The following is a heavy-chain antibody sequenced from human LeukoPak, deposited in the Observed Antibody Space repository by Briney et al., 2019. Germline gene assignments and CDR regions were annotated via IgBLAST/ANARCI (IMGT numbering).Heavy chain of an antibody. D-gene: IGHD5-24*01. CDR2: IYAGGTI. Sequence: GGSLRLSCVASGFNVNTNYMGWVRQAPGKGLEWVSVIYAGGTIFYADSVKGRFTISRHNSENTLYLQMNSLRSEDTAVYYCARDRVGDGYNDALDIWGQGTRVIVSS. V-gene: IGHV3-53*04. CDR3: ARDRVGDGYNDALDI. CDR1: GFNVNTNY. J-gene: IGHJ3*02.